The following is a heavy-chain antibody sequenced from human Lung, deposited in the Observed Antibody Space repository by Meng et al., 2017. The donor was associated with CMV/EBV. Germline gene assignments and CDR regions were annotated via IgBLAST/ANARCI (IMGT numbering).Heavy chain of an antibody. CDR2: IPHRGSS. CDR3: LRRSGGSV. Sequence: QGQLGEWGPARVTPSEPLSLTCAVSGDSTTNHNWWAWVRQPPGKGLQWIGEIPHRGSSAYNPSLKSRVSMSIDKSKNQFSLKLTSVTAADTAVYHCLRRSGGSVWGQGTLVTVSS. D-gene: IGHD3-10*01. CDR1: GDSTTNHNW. J-gene: IGHJ1*01. V-gene: IGHV4-4*02.